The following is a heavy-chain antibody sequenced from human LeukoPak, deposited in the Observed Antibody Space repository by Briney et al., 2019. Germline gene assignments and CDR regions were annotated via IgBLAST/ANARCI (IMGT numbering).Heavy chain of an antibody. CDR3: AREVRSSSGERYYYYGMDV. CDR1: GFTVSSNY. CDR2: IYSGGST. J-gene: IGHJ6*02. Sequence: GGSLRLSCAASGFTVSSNYMSWVRTAPGKGLVGGSVIYSGGSTYYADSVKGRFTICRDNSKNTLYLQMNSLRAEATAEYYCAREVRSSSGERYYYYGMDVWGQGTTVTVS. D-gene: IGHD6-13*01. V-gene: IGHV3-53*01.